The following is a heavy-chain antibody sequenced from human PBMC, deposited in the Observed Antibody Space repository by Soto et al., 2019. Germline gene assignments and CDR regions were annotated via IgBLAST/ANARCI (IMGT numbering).Heavy chain of an antibody. J-gene: IGHJ5*02. CDR1: GGSVNGYY. CDR2: INHTVGT. Sequence: SETLSLTCAVYGGSVNGYYWNWIRQPPGKGLEWIGEINHTVGTHYNPSLKSRVTMSVDTSKNQFSLRLSSVTAADTAIYYCATRITVFGLLIPPFDPWGQGTQVTVSS. D-gene: IGHD3-3*01. CDR3: ATRITVFGLLIPPFDP. V-gene: IGHV4-34*01.